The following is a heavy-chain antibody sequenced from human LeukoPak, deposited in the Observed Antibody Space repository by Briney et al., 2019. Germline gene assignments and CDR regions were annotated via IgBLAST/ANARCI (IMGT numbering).Heavy chain of an antibody. J-gene: IGHJ4*02. D-gene: IGHD6-19*01. V-gene: IGHV1-18*04. CDR3: ARVSIAVAGFDY. Sequence: ASVKVSCKASGYTFTGYYMHWVRQAPGQGLEWMGWISAYNGNTNYAQKLQGRVTMTTDTSTSTAYMELRSLRSDDTAVYYCARVSIAVAGFDYWGQGTLVTVSS. CDR1: GYTFTGYY. CDR2: ISAYNGNT.